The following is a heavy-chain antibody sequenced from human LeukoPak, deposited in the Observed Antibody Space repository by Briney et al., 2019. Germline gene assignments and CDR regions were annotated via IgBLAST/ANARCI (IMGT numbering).Heavy chain of an antibody. D-gene: IGHD4/OR15-4a*01. J-gene: IGHJ4*02. CDR1: GCTFSSYG. CDR2: IWYDGSNK. V-gene: IGHV3-33*01. CDR3: ARLGIWCLDY. Sequence: GGSLRLSCAASGCTFSSYGMHWVRQAPGKGLEGVAVIWYDGSNKYYADSVKGRFTISRDNSKNTLYLQMNSLRAEDTAVYYCARLGIWCLDYWGQGTLVTVSS.